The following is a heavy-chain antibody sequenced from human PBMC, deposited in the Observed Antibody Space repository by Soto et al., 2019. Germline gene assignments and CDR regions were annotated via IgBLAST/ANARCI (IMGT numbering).Heavy chain of an antibody. J-gene: IGHJ4*02. CDR3: ARDRSGSADYFDY. CDR2: IWYDGSET. CDR1: GFTLGDYG. Sequence: QVQLVESGGGVVQPGTSLRLSCAASGFTLGDYGMHWVRQAPGKGLEWVALIWYDGSETFYTDSVKGRFTISRDNSKNTLYLQINGLRAEDTAIYYCARDRSGSADYFDYWGQGTLVTVSS. D-gene: IGHD1-26*01. V-gene: IGHV3-33*01.